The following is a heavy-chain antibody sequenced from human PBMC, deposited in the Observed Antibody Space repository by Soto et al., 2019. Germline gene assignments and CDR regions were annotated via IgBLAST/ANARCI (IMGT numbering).Heavy chain of an antibody. Sequence: GGSLRLSCAASGFTFSSYSMNWVRQAPGKGLEWVSSISSSSSYIYYADSVKGRFTISRDNAKNSLYLQMNSLRAEDKGVYYCGRAGTGGYSGYVYFDYWGQGTLVTVSS. CDR2: ISSSSSYI. CDR1: GFTFSSYS. J-gene: IGHJ4*02. D-gene: IGHD5-12*01. CDR3: GRAGTGGYSGYVYFDY. V-gene: IGHV3-21*01.